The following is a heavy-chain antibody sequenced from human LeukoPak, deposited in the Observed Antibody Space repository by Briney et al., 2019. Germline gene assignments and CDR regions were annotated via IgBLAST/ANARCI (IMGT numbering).Heavy chain of an antibody. V-gene: IGHV3-72*01. CDR1: GFTLRDYH. CDR3: ARDGTDGDDSGFDV. J-gene: IGHJ3*01. CDR2: TRSKVRKYAT. Sequence: GGSLRLSCVGSGFTLRDYHIDWVRQAPGMGLEWVGRTRSKVRKYATEYAASVKGRFIISRDESENSVFLHLSSLTVEDTALYYCARDGTDGDDSGFDVWGQGTMVTVSS. D-gene: IGHD3-22*01.